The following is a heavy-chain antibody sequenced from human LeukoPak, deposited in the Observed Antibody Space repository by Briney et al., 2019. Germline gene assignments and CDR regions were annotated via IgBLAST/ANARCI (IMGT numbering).Heavy chain of an antibody. D-gene: IGHD3-22*01. CDR2: IYTSGTT. CDR1: GGSISSGSYY. J-gene: IGHJ3*02. CDR3: ARDRERSVGRYYDSSGPDAFDI. Sequence: SQTLSLTCTVSGGSISSGSYYWGWIRQPAGKGLEWIRRIYTSGTTNYNPSLKSRVTISVDTSKNQFYMKLSSVTAADTAVYYCARDRERSVGRYYDSSGPDAFDIWGQGTMVTVSS. V-gene: IGHV4-61*02.